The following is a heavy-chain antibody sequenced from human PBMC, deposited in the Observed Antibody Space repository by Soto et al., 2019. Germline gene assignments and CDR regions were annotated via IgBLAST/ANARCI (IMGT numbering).Heavy chain of an antibody. CDR1: GGTFSSYA. CDR3: ARPDGGLRLLEWLSDYYYGMDV. Sequence: QVQLVQSGAEVKKPGSSVKVSCKASGGTFSSYAISWVRQAPGQGLEWMGGIIPIFGTANYAQKFQGRVTITADESTSTAYMELSRLRSEDTAVYYCARPDGGLRLLEWLSDYYYGMDVWGQGTTVTVSS. J-gene: IGHJ6*02. V-gene: IGHV1-69*12. D-gene: IGHD3-3*01. CDR2: IIPIFGTA.